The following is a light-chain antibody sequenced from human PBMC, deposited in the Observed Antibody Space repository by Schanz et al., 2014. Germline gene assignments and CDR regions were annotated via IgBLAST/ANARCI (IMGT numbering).Light chain of an antibody. CDR2: GAS. CDR1: QSVSSSY. J-gene: IGKJ4*01. CDR3: QQYSKSPLT. V-gene: IGKV3-20*01. Sequence: EIVLTQSPGTLSLSPGERATLSCRASQSVSSSYLAWYQQKPGQAPRLLIYGASSRATGIPDRFSGSGSGTDFTLTISRLETEDFAVYYCQQYSKSPLTFGGGTKVEI.